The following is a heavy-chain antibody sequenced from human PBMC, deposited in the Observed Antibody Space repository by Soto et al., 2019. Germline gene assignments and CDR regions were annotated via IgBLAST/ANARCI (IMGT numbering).Heavy chain of an antibody. D-gene: IGHD1-26*01. J-gene: IGHJ5*02. V-gene: IGHV5-51*04. Sequence: GESLKISCKGSGYTFTSHWIGWVRQMPGKGLEWMGIIYPGDSDTRYSPSFQGQVIISAVKPITTDYLLWSSLKASDTAMHYCVTFLLLGATSLSNSWYNPSDQVTLVIFSS. CDR2: IYPGDSDT. CDR1: GYTFTSHW. CDR3: VTFLLLGATSLSNSWYNP.